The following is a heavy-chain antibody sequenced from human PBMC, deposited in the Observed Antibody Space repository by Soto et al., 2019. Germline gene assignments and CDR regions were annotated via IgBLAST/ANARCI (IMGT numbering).Heavy chain of an antibody. CDR2: IYCSGST. V-gene: IGHV4-31*03. Sequence: PSETLSLTCTVSGVSISSGGYYWSWIRQHPGKGLEWIGYIYCSGSTYYNPSLKSRVTISVDTSKNQFSLKLSSVTAADTAVYYCARGEYSGYDSNFDYWGQGTLVTVSS. J-gene: IGHJ4*02. CDR1: GVSISSGGYY. CDR3: ARGEYSGYDSNFDY. D-gene: IGHD5-12*01.